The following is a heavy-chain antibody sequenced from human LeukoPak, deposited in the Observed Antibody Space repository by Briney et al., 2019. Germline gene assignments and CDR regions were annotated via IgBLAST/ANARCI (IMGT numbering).Heavy chain of an antibody. CDR3: AKEFLRWGFDP. Sequence: GGSLRLPCAATGFPLTTYWMSWVRQAPGKGLEWVANINEDGYEKYYVGSVKGRFTISRDNSKNTLYLQMNSLRAEDTAVYYCAKEFLRWGFDPWGQGTLVTVSS. V-gene: IGHV3-7*03. CDR1: GFPLTTYW. CDR2: INEDGYEK. D-gene: IGHD2-21*01. J-gene: IGHJ5*02.